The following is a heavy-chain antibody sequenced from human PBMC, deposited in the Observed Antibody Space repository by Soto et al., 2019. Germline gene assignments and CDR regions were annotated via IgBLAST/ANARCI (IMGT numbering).Heavy chain of an antibody. V-gene: IGHV3-23*01. CDR3: AKDQADYYYFGTDV. CDR1: GFTFSDYA. CDR2: ISGSGIGT. Sequence: GGSLRLSCAAAGFTFSDYAMTWVRQAPGKGLEWLSSISGSGIGTYYADSVKGRFTLSRDNSINTLYLQMHSLRAEDTALYYCAKDQADYYYFGTDVWGQGTTVTVSS. J-gene: IGHJ6*02.